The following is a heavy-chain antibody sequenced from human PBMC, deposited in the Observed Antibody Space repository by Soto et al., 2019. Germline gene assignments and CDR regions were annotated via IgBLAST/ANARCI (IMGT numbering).Heavy chain of an antibody. CDR1: GFSLTTSGVG. J-gene: IGHJ4*02. V-gene: IGHV2-5*02. CDR3: AHRVLRTVFGLVTTTAIYFDF. CDR2: IYWDDDK. D-gene: IGHD3-3*01. Sequence: QITLNESGPPVVRPTETLTLTCRFSGFSLTTSGVGVGWIRQSPGKAPEGLALIYWDDDKRYSASLKSRLTITKDTSKNQVVLTVSYLDPTDTATYYCAHRVLRTVFGLVTTTAIYFDFWGQGTPVAVSS.